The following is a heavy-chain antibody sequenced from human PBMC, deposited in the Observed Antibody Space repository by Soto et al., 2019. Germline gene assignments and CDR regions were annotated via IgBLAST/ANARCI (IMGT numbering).Heavy chain of an antibody. D-gene: IGHD5-12*01. CDR3: ASFRDRGYGVYFDY. V-gene: IGHV4-39*01. CDR2: IYYSGST. CDR1: GGSISSSSYD. Sequence: SEALSLTCTLSGGSISSSSYDWGWIRQPPGKWLEWIGSIYYSGSTYYNPSFKSRVTICVDTSKNQFSLKLSSVTAADTAVYYCASFRDRGYGVYFDYWRKGTLVT. J-gene: IGHJ4*02.